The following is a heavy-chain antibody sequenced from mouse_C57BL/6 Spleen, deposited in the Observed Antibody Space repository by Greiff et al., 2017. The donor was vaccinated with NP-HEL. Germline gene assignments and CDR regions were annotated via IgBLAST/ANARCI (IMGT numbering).Heavy chain of an antibody. Sequence: QVQLKQSGAELMKPGASVELSCKATGYTFTGYWIEWVKQRPGHGLEWIGEILPGSGSTNYNEKFKGKATFTADTSSNTAYMQLSSLTTEDSAIYYCARRPRYYGSGYEFFDVWGTGTTVTVSS. V-gene: IGHV1-9*01. J-gene: IGHJ1*03. CDR1: GYTFTGYW. CDR3: ARRPRYYGSGYEFFDV. CDR2: ILPGSGST. D-gene: IGHD1-1*01.